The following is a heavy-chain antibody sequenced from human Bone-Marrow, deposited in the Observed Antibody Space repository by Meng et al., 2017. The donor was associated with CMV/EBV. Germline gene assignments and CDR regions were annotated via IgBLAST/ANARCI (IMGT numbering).Heavy chain of an antibody. CDR1: GFTFSSYE. Sequence: GESLKISCAASGFTFSSYEMNWVRQAPGKGLEWVANIKQDGSEKYYVDSVKGRFTISRDNAKNSLYLQMNSLRAEDTAVYYCARDHIVVVPAAIGYYYYGMDVWGQGTTVTVSS. J-gene: IGHJ6*02. V-gene: IGHV3-7*01. D-gene: IGHD2-2*02. CDR3: ARDHIVVVPAAIGYYYYGMDV. CDR2: IKQDGSEK.